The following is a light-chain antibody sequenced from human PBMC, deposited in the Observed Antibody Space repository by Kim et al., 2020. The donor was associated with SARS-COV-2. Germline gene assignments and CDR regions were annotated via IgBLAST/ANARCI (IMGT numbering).Light chain of an antibody. J-gene: IGKJ4*01. CDR1: QSVGNS. Sequence: ESVLTQSPATLSLSPGERATLSCRASQSVGNSLAWFQQKPGQAPRLLIFETSTRATGIPARFSGSGSGTAFTLTISSLEPEDFAVYYCQQRYNWPLTFGGGTKVEIK. CDR3: QQRYNWPLT. CDR2: ETS. V-gene: IGKV3-11*01.